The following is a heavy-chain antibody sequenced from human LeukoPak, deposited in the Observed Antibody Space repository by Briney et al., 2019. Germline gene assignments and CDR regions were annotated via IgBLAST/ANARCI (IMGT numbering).Heavy chain of an antibody. CDR3: ARDRLTTVTTFHFDY. V-gene: IGHV3-33*01. D-gene: IGHD4-17*01. J-gene: IGHJ4*02. CDR2: IWSDSTNK. CDR1: GFTFSTYA. Sequence: PGGSLRLSCAASGFTFSTYAMHWVRQAPGKGPEWVAVIWSDSTNKYYADSVRGRFTISRDNSKNTLYLQMSSLRAEDTAMYYCARDRLTTVTTFHFDYWGQGTLVTVSS.